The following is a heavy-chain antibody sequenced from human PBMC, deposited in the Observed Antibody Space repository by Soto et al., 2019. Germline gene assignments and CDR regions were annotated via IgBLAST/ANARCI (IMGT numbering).Heavy chain of an antibody. CDR3: ATGTIPSWFDP. Sequence: SSETLSLTCTVSGGSISSSSYYWGWIRQPPGKGLEWIGSIYYSGSTYYNPSLKSRVTIPVDTSKNQFSLKLSSVTAADTAVYYCATGTIPSWFDPWGQGTLVTVSS. D-gene: IGHD1-7*01. CDR1: GGSISSSSYY. V-gene: IGHV4-39*01. J-gene: IGHJ5*02. CDR2: IYYSGST.